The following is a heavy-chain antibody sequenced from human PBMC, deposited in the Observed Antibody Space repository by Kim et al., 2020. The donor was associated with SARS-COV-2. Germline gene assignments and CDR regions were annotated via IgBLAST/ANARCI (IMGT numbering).Heavy chain of an antibody. CDR2: IYYSGST. V-gene: IGHV4-30-4*01. D-gene: IGHD2-15*01. CDR1: GGSISSGDYY. J-gene: IGHJ5*02. Sequence: SETLSLTCTVSGGSISSGDYYWSWIRQPPGKGLEWIGYIYYSGSTYYNPSLKSRVTISVDTSKNQFSLKLSSVTAADTAVYYCARSPMLLRHPRHWFDPWGQGTLVTVSS. CDR3: ARSPMLLRHPRHWFDP.